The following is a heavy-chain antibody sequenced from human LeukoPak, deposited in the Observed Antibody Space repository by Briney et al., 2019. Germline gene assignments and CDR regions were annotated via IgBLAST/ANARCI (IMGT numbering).Heavy chain of an antibody. CDR3: ARVVPDREGYGYYYVDV. V-gene: IGHV5-51*01. CDR2: IYPGDSDT. D-gene: IGHD2-21*01. CDR1: GYSFTSYW. J-gene: IGHJ6*03. Sequence: GESLKISCKGSGYSFTSYWIGWVRQMPGKGLEWMGIIYPGDSDTRYSPSFQGQVTISADKSISTAYLQWSSLKASDTAMYYCARVVPDREGYGYYYVDVWGKGTTVTISS.